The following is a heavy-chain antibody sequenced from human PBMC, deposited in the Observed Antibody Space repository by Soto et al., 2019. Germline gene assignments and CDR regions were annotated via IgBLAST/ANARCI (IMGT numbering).Heavy chain of an antibody. D-gene: IGHD2-15*01. CDR3: ERGRILYCSGGSCSLNWFDP. CDR2: INHSGST. Sequence: SETLSLTCTVYGGSFSGYYWSWIRQPPGKGLEWIGEINHSGSTNYNPSLKSRVTISVDTSKNKFSLKLRSVTAADTAVYYCERGRILYCSGGSCSLNWFDPWGQGTLATV. J-gene: IGHJ5*02. CDR1: GGSFSGYY. V-gene: IGHV4-34*01.